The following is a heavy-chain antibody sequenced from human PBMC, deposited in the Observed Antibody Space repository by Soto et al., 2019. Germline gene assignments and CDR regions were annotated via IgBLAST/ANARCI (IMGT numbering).Heavy chain of an antibody. CDR1: GGTFSSDA. V-gene: IGHV1-69*01. CDR3: AREGGSSSQGPDY. Sequence: GASLKVSCKASGGTFSSDAISWVLQAPGQGLEWMGGIIPIFGTANYAQKFQGRVTITADESTSTAYMELSSLRSEDTAVYYCAREGGSSSQGPDYWGQGTLVTVSS. CDR2: IIPIFGTA. D-gene: IGHD6-6*01. J-gene: IGHJ4*02.